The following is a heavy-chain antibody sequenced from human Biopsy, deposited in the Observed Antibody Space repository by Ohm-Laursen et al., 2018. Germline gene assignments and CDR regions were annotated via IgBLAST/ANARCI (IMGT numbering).Heavy chain of an antibody. D-gene: IGHD3-16*01. CDR1: GFTFSNYQ. CDR3: GRSYGIMAAPVHL. J-gene: IGHJ4*01. Sequence: GSLRLSCAAVGFTFSNYQMSWIRQTPGKGLEWVSHISSGGSTIFHADSVKGRFTISRDDAKGSLYLQMTNLRAEDTAVYYCGRSYGIMAAPVHLWGQGTLVTVSS. CDR2: ISSGGSTI. V-gene: IGHV3-11*01.